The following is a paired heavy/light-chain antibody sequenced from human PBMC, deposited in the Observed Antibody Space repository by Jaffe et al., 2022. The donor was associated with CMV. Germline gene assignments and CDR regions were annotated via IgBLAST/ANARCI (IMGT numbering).Heavy chain of an antibody. V-gene: IGHV4-59*01. CDR1: GGSISTYY. Sequence: QVQLQESGPGLVKPSETLSLTCTVSGGSISTYYWIWIRQPPGKGLEWIGYIYNNGGTSYSPSLKSRITMSLDTSKNQFSLKLNSVTAADTAVYYCARAHPQNTFRGAFDIWGQGTMVTVSS. J-gene: IGHJ3*02. CDR2: IYNNGGT. CDR3: ARAHPQNTFRGAFDI.
Light chain of an antibody. J-gene: IGLJ3*02. Sequence: QSALTQPASVSGSPGQSITISCTGTSSDVGNYNLVSWYQQHPGKAPKLMIYEVSKRPSGVSNRFSGSKSGNTASLTISGLQAEDEAHYYCCSYAGSNTCVFGGGTKLTVL. CDR1: SSDVGNYNL. CDR2: EVS. V-gene: IGLV2-23*02. CDR3: CSYAGSNTCV.